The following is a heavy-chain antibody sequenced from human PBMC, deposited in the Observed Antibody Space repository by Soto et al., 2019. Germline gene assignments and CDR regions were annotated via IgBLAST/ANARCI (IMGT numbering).Heavy chain of an antibody. CDR2: IVVGSGNT. D-gene: IGHD1-26*01. CDR3: AEESWETEDDFDI. J-gene: IGHJ3*02. Sequence: SVXVSFKSSLFTFTSSAVHFFLQARGQRLDWIGWIVVGSGNTNYAQKLQERVTITRDMSTSTAYMELSSLRYEDTAVYYCAEESWETEDDFDIWGQGTMV. V-gene: IGHV1-58*01. CDR1: LFTFTSSA.